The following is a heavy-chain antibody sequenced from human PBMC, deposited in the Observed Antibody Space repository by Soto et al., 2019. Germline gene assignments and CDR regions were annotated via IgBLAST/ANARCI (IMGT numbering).Heavy chain of an antibody. J-gene: IGHJ6*02. V-gene: IGHV1-69*06. D-gene: IGHD2-2*02. CDR2: IIPIFATP. CDR1: GGTFSNYA. CDR3: ARRAVAPAPIGYFHYHMDV. Sequence: QVQLVQSEAEVRKPGSSVKVSCKASGGTFSNYAISWVRQAPGQGLEWMGGIIPIFATPYYAQKFQGRVTVTADKSTSTAYMELSRLTSEDTAVYYCARRAVAPAPIGYFHYHMDVWGQGTTVTVSS.